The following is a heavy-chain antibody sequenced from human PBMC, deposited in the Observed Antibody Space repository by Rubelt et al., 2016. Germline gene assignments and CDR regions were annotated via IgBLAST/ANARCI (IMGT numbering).Heavy chain of an antibody. D-gene: IGHD3-16*01. Sequence: QVQLQQWGAGLLKPSETLSLTCGVSGGSFSGYYWSWIRQPPGKGLEWIGEITHSGSTNYNPSLQRRVTISADRSNNQFSLKLTSGTAADTGVYYCARVSSLIAVGIDYWGQGTQVTVSS. CDR3: ARVSSLIAVGIDY. V-gene: IGHV4-34*01. J-gene: IGHJ4*02. CDR1: GGSFSGYY. CDR2: ITHSGST.